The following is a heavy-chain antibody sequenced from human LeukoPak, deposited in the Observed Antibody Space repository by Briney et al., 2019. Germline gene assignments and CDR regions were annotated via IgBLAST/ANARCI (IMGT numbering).Heavy chain of an antibody. Sequence: GGSLRLSCAVSGFTFSSYAMSWVRQAPGGGRGWVLAISGSGGSTYYADSVRGGFPIHRDHPKNTLYQQMNSLRAEDTAVYDCGKWRGMSTYCGCDCFPNDAFDIWGQGTMVSVSS. V-gene: IGHV3-23*01. J-gene: IGHJ3*02. CDR1: GFTFSSYA. CDR2: ISGSGGST. D-gene: IGHD2-21*01. CDR3: GKWRGMSTYCGCDCFPNDAFDI.